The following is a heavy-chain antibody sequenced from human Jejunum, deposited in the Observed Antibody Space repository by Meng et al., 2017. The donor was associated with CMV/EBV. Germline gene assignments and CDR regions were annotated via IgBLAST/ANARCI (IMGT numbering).Heavy chain of an antibody. CDR2: ISSGSNFI. Sequence: PFSTSSMHWVRQAPGKGLEWVSSISSGSNFIYYADLMKGRFTISRDNAKNSLYLQMNSLRAEDTAVYYCARGRVRGIASAGAMVSWGQGTLVTVSS. V-gene: IGHV3-21*01. J-gene: IGHJ5*02. CDR1: PFSTSS. CDR3: ARGRVRGIASAGAMVS. D-gene: IGHD6-13*01.